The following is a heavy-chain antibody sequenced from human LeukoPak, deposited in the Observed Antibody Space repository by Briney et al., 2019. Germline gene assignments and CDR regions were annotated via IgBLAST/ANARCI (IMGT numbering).Heavy chain of an antibody. J-gene: IGHJ6*02. V-gene: IGHV1-24*01. CDR3: ARANSALNLDIVATYGMDV. CDR2: FDPEDGET. D-gene: IGHD5-12*01. Sequence: ASVKVSCRVSGYTLTELSMHWVRQAPGKGLEWMGGFDPEDGETIYAQKFQGRVTMTEDTSTDTAYMELSSLRSEDTAVYYCARANSALNLDIVATYGMDVWGQGTTVTVSS. CDR1: GYTLTELS.